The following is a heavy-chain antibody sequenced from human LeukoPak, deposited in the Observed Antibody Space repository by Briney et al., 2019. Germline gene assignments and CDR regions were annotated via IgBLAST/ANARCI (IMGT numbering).Heavy chain of an antibody. CDR1: GFTFSSYE. J-gene: IGHJ6*02. CDR2: IRSSGSTI. D-gene: IGHD7-27*01. V-gene: IGHV3-48*03. Sequence: GGSLRLSCTASGFTFSSYEMDWVRQAPGKGVEWVSYIRSSGSTIHYADSVKGRFTISRDNAKNPLYLQMNSLRAEDTAVYYCTTLTGHFGLDVWGQGTTVTVSS. CDR3: TTLTGHFGLDV.